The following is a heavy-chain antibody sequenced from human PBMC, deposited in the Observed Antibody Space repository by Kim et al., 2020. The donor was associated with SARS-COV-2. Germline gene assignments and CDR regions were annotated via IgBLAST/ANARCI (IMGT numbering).Heavy chain of an antibody. CDR2: IIPIFGTA. CDR1: GGTFSSYA. V-gene: IGHV1-69*13. J-gene: IGHJ3*02. D-gene: IGHD4-17*01. CDR3: ARDFSRGDSDAFDI. Sequence: SVKVSCKASGGTFSSYAISWVRQAPGQGLEWMGGIIPIFGTANYAQKFQGRVTITADESTSTAYMELSSLRSEDTAVYYCARDFSRGDSDAFDIWGQGTMVTVSS.